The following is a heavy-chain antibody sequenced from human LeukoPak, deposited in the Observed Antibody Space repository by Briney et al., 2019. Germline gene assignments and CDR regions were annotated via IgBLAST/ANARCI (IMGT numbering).Heavy chain of an antibody. CDR3: ALRQDWRDPFDY. CDR1: GGSFSGYY. Sequence: SETLSLTCAVYGGSFSGYYWSWIRQPPGKGLEWIGEINHSGSTNYNPSLKSRVTISVDTSKNQFSLKLSSVTAADTAVYYCALRQDWRDPFDYWGQGTLVTVSS. CDR2: INHSGST. D-gene: IGHD2-21*01. V-gene: IGHV4-34*01. J-gene: IGHJ4*02.